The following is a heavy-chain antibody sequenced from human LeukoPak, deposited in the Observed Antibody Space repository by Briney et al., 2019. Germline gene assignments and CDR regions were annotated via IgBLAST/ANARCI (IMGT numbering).Heavy chain of an antibody. Sequence: GGSLRLSCAASGFTFSSYAMSWVRQAPGKGLEWVSAISGSGGSTYYADSVKGRFTISRDNSKSTLDLQMNSLRAEDTAVYYCAKHYYGSGSSYYYYYYMDVWGKGTTVTISS. CDR2: ISGSGGST. CDR3: AKHYYGSGSSYYYYYYMDV. V-gene: IGHV3-23*01. D-gene: IGHD3-10*01. CDR1: GFTFSSYA. J-gene: IGHJ6*03.